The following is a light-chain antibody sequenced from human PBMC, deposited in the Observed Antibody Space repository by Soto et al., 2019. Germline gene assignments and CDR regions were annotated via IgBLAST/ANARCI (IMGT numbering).Light chain of an antibody. J-gene: IGLJ2*01. CDR3: SSYAGSSARVV. CDR2: GGT. Sequence: QSALTQPASVSGSPGQSITISCTRSSTDCENYNLVSWYQHCPDKAPKLIIYGGTKRPSEISDRFSGSESDTTASLIISGLQPEDEADYYCSSYAGSSARVVFGGGTKLTVL. CDR1: STDCENYNL. V-gene: IGLV2-23*01.